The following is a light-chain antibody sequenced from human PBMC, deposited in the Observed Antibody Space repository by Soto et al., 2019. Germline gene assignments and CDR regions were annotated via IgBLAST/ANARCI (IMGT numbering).Light chain of an antibody. J-gene: IGKJ5*01. Sequence: DIQMTQSPSSLSASVGDRVTITCRASQSISSNLNWYQHKPGKAPKLLIYAASSLHSGVPSRFSGGGSGTDFTLTISSLQPEDFATYYCQRSYSTPLTFGQGTRLETK. CDR1: QSISSN. CDR2: AAS. V-gene: IGKV1-39*01. CDR3: QRSYSTPLT.